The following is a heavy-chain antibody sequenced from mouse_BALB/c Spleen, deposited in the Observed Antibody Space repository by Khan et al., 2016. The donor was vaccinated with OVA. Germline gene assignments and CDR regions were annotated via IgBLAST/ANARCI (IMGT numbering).Heavy chain of an antibody. D-gene: IGHD2-1*01. CDR2: ISSGGDST. J-gene: IGHJ3*01. CDR3: ARSPYGNFAY. V-gene: IGHV5-9-3*01. Sequence: EVELVESGGGLVKPGGSLKLSCAASGFTFSTYAMSWVRQTPGKRLEWVATISSGGDSTYYPDNVTGRFTISRDNSKNTLYQQMSSLRSEDTAMDYCARSPYGNFAYWGQGTLVTVSA. CDR1: GFTFSTYA.